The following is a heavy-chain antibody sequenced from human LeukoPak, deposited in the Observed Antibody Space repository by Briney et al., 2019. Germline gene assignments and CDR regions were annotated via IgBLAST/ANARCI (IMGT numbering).Heavy chain of an antibody. CDR1: GYTFTSYY. Sequence: GASVKVSCTASGYTFTSYYMHWGRQAPGQGLEWMGIINPSGGSTTYAQKFQGRVTMTRDTATSTVYMELSSLRSDDTAVYYCARDPWELWKYYFDYWGQGTLVTVSS. D-gene: IGHD1-26*01. V-gene: IGHV1-46*01. CDR2: INPSGGST. J-gene: IGHJ4*02. CDR3: ARDPWELWKYYFDY.